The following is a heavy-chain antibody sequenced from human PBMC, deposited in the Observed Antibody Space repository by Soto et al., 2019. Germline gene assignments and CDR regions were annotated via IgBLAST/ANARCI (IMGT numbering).Heavy chain of an antibody. Sequence: AXVKVSCKASGYTFTSYYITWVRQATGQGLEWMGCMNPNSGNTGYAQKFQGRVTMTRNTSISTAYMELSSLRSEDTAVYYCARDVVVVAATHYYYMDVWGKGTTVTVS. CDR3: ARDVVVVAATHYYYMDV. J-gene: IGHJ6*03. D-gene: IGHD2-15*01. CDR2: MNPNSGNT. V-gene: IGHV1-8*01. CDR1: GYTFTSYY.